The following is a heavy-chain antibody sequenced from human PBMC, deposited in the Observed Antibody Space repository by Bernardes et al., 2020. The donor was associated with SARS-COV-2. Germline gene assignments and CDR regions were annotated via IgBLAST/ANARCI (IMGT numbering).Heavy chain of an antibody. J-gene: IGHJ3*02. CDR2: ISGYGVNT. Sequence: ASVKVSCQASGNPFTTYAPIWARQAPGQGLEWMGWISGYGVNTNYAQKFQGRVTMTTDTSTNTAYMELRSLRSDDTAVYYCARELQVKGEVAFDIWGQGTMVTVSS. CDR3: ARELQVKGEVAFDI. V-gene: IGHV1-18*01. CDR1: GNPFTTYA. D-gene: IGHD3-16*01.